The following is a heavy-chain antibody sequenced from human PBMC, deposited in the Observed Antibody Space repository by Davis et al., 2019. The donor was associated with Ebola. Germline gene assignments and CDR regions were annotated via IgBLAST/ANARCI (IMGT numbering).Heavy chain of an antibody. J-gene: IGHJ5*02. Sequence: SETLSLTCTVSGGSISGGYYWSWIRQHPGKGLEWIGHIYYSGSTYYNPSLNSRLIISVDTSKNQFSLKLSSVTAADTAVYYCARDSLNDYGDYGRARWFDPWGQGALVTVSS. CDR3: ARDSLNDYGDYGRARWFDP. D-gene: IGHD4-17*01. V-gene: IGHV4-31*03. CDR1: GGSISGGYY. CDR2: IYYSGST.